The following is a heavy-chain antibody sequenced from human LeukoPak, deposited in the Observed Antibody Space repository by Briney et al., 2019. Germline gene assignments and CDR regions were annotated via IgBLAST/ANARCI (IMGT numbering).Heavy chain of an antibody. Sequence: TGGSLRLSCAASGFTFGSFAMHWVRQAPGKGLEWVAIISDDGSTKYYSDSVKGRLTISRDNSKNTLYLQMNSLRAEDTAVYYCAREYYPGTSNNWFDPWGQGTLVTVSS. CDR2: ISDDGSTK. J-gene: IGHJ5*02. CDR1: GFTFGSFA. CDR3: AREYYPGTSNNWFDP. D-gene: IGHD1-1*01. V-gene: IGHV3-30*04.